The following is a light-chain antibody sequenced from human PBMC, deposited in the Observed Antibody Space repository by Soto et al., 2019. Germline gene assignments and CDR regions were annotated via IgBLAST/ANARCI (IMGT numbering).Light chain of an antibody. CDR1: QSVRSH. J-gene: IGKJ1*01. V-gene: IGKV3-15*01. CDR3: QQFNNWPRT. Sequence: EIVMTQSPATLSVSPGERATLSCRASQSVRSHLAWYQQKPGQAPRLLIYGASTRANGIPARFSGSGSGTEFTLTISSLQSEDFAVYYCQQFNNWPRTFGQGTKVEIK. CDR2: GAS.